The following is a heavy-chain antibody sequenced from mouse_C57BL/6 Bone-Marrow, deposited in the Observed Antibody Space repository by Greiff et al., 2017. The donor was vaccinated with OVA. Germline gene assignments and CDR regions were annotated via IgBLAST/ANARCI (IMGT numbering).Heavy chain of an antibody. J-gene: IGHJ4*01. Sequence: DVQLQESGGGLVQPGGSLRLSCATSGFTFTDYYMSWVRQPPGKALEWLGFIRNKANGYTTEYSASVKGRFTISRDNSQSILYLQMNTLRAEDSATYYCARDRGDYWGQGTSVTVSS. CDR2: IRNKANGYTT. CDR1: GFTFTDYY. V-gene: IGHV7-3*02. CDR3: ARDRGDY.